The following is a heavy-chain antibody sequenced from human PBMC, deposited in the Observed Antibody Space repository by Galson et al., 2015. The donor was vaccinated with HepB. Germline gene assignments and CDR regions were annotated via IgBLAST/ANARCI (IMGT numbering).Heavy chain of an antibody. CDR2: ISTDSSTI. Sequence: SLRLSCAASGFTFSSYTMNWVRQAPGKGLEWLSYISTDSSTIYYADSVKGRFTISRDNAKNSLYLQMHSLRDEDTAVYYCARGPWFGELTGILVFQHWGQGTLVTVSS. V-gene: IGHV3-48*02. D-gene: IGHD3-10*01. J-gene: IGHJ1*01. CDR1: GFTFSSYT. CDR3: ARGPWFGELTGILVFQH.